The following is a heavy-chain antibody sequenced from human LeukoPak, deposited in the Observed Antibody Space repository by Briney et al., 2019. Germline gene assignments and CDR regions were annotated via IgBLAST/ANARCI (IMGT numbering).Heavy chain of an antibody. J-gene: IGHJ4*02. Sequence: ASVKVSCKVSGYTLTELSMHWVRQAPGKGLEWMGGFDPEDGETIYAQKFQGRVTMTEDTSTDTAYMELSSLRSEDTAVYYCATASHSGSYYFYLDYWGQGTLVTVSS. CDR2: FDPEDGET. CDR3: ATASHSGSYYFYLDY. CDR1: GYTLTELS. V-gene: IGHV1-24*01. D-gene: IGHD1-26*01.